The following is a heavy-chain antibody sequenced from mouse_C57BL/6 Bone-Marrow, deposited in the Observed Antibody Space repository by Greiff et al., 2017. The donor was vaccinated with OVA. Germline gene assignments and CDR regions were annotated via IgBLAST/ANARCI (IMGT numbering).Heavy chain of an antibody. D-gene: IGHD5-5*01. CDR2: IRNKANGYTT. V-gene: IGHV7-3*01. Sequence: VQLQESGGGLVQPGGSLSLSCAASGFTFTDYYMSWVRQPPGKALEWLGFIRNKANGYTTEYSASVKGRFTISRDNSQSILYLQMNALRAEDSATYYCARHPYLYAMDYWGQGTSVTVSS. CDR3: ARHPYLYAMDY. J-gene: IGHJ4*01. CDR1: GFTFTDYY.